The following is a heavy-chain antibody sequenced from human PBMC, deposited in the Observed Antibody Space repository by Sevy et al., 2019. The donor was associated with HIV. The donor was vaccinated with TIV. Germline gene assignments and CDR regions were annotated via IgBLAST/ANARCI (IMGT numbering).Heavy chain of an antibody. CDR2: INHSGST. J-gene: IGHJ4*02. CDR1: GGSFSGYY. D-gene: IGHD4-17*01. V-gene: IGHV4-34*01. Sequence: SETLSLTCAVYGGSFSGYYWSWIRQPPGKGLEWIGEINHSGSTNYNPSLKSRVTISVDTSKNQFSLKLSSVTAADTAVYYCARGGENWVTIDYWSQGTLVTVSS. CDR3: ARGGENWVTIDY.